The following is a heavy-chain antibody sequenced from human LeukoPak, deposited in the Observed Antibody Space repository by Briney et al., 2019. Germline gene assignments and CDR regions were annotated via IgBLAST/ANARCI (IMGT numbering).Heavy chain of an antibody. D-gene: IGHD6-19*01. CDR2: INSGANT. CDR3: AKGGSAWSYLDY. CDR1: GFTVSSNH. Sequence: GGSLRLSCAASGFTVSSNHMSWVRQAPGKGLEWVSVINSGANTYYADSVKGRFTISRDNSKNMLYLQMNSLRVDDTAVYYCAKGGSAWSYLDYWGQGALVTVSS. V-gene: IGHV3-66*01. J-gene: IGHJ4*02.